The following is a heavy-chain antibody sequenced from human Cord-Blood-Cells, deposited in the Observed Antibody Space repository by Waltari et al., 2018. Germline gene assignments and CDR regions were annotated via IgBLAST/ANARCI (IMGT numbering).Heavy chain of an antibody. V-gene: IGHV5-51*01. D-gene: IGHD1-20*01. J-gene: IGHJ2*01. CDR1: GYSFTSYW. CDR3: ARHVTVHWYVDL. CDR2: INLGASDH. Sequence: EVQLVQSGAEVKNSGESLKISCKGSGYSFTSYWIGWVRQMPGKGLEWMGIINLGASDHRYSPSFQGQVTIAGHKSISTAYLQGSSLKAADTAMYYGARHVTVHWYVDLWGRGTLVTVSS.